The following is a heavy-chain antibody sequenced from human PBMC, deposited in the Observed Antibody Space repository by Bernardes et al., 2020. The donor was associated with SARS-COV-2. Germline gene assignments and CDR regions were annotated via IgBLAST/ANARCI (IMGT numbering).Heavy chain of an antibody. CDR3: AREYTYGFDS. J-gene: IGHJ4*02. V-gene: IGHV3-48*03. CDR1: GFTFSIYA. Sequence: GWSLRLSCEASGFTFSIYAMSWVRQAPGKGPEWVSYISTGGSTKYYADSVKGRFTISRDNAKNSLYLQMNSLRAEDTAVYYCAREYTYGFDSWGQGTLVTVSS. D-gene: IGHD5-18*01. CDR2: ISTGGSTK.